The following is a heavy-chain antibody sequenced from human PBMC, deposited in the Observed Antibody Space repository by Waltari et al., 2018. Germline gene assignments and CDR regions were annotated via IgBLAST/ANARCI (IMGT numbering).Heavy chain of an antibody. V-gene: IGHV1-69*01. Sequence: QVQLVQSGAEVKKPGSSVKVSCKASGGTFSSYAISWVRQAPGQGLEGRGGNIPCFGPANYAQKFQGRVTTTAGESTSTAYMELSSLRSEDTAVYYCATREMARQVDYWGQGTLVTVSS. CDR2: NIPCFGPA. CDR1: GGTFSSYA. CDR3: ATREMARQVDY. D-gene: IGHD5-12*01. J-gene: IGHJ4*02.